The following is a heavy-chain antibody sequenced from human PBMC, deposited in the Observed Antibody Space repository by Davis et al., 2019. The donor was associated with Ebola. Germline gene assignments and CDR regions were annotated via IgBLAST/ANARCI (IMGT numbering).Heavy chain of an antibody. Sequence: PGGSLRLSCAASNFTFSDYYMSWIRQAPGKGLEWISYISNSGDRIYYADSVKGRFTIPRDNAKTSVFLQMNSLKAEDSAVYYCARAASPYYGLGSYYSDYWGQGTLVTVSS. CDR3: ARAASPYYGLGSYYSDY. CDR2: ISNSGDRI. V-gene: IGHV3-11*04. J-gene: IGHJ4*01. D-gene: IGHD3-10*01. CDR1: NFTFSDYY.